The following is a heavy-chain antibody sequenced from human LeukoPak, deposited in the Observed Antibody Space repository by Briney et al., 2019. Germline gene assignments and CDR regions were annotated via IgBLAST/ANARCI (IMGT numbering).Heavy chain of an antibody. D-gene: IGHD3-22*01. CDR1: GYTFTGYY. CDR2: INPNSGGT. J-gene: IGHJ4*02. Sequence: ASVKVSCKASGYTFTGYYMHWVRQAPGQGLEWMGWINPNSGGTNYAQKFQGRVTMTRDTSISTAYMELSRLRSDDTAVYYCAGYYYDSSGYAPFDYWGQGTLVTVSS. V-gene: IGHV1-2*02. CDR3: AGYYYDSSGYAPFDY.